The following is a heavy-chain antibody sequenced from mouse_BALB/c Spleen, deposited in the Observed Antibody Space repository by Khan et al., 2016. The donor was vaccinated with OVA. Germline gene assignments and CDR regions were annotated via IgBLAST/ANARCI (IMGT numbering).Heavy chain of an antibody. J-gene: IGHJ3*01. D-gene: IGHD2-2*01. CDR1: GYSFTDYT. CDR2: INPYNGVT. Sequence: VRLQQSGPELVKPGPSMKISCKASGYSFTDYTMNWVKQSHGKNLEWIGLINPYNGVTIYNQKFKDKATLTVEKSSGTAYMELLNLTSEDSAVYYCARSGFAGFAYWGQGTLVTVST. CDR3: ARSGFAGFAY. V-gene: IGHV1-18*01.